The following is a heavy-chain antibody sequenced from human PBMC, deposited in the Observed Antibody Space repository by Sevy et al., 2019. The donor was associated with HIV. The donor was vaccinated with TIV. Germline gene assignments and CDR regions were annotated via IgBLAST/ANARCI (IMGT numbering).Heavy chain of an antibody. CDR3: AKEGQWLGKDYFDY. CDR2: ISGGSGT. CDR1: GFTFSNYA. J-gene: IGHJ4*02. V-gene: IGHV3-23*01. Sequence: GGSLRLSCAASGFTFSNYAMSWVRQAPGKGLEWVSAISGGSGTYYADSVKGRFTISRDNSKNTLYLQMNSLRAEDTAVYYCAKEGQWLGKDYFDYWGQGTLVTVSS. D-gene: IGHD6-19*01.